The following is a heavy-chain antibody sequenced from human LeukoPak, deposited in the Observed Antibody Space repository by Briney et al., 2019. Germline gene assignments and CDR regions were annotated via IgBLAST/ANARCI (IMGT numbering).Heavy chain of an antibody. Sequence: SGTLSLTCGVSGGSITSTNYWTWVRQPPGKGLEWIGEVNLQGSTNYNPSLMGRVAISVDMSENHISLQLTSVTAADTAVYYCASEGGPYRPLDYSGQGTLVTVSS. CDR2: VNLQGST. V-gene: IGHV4-4*02. CDR3: ASEGGPYRPLDY. CDR1: GGSITSTNY. J-gene: IGHJ4*02.